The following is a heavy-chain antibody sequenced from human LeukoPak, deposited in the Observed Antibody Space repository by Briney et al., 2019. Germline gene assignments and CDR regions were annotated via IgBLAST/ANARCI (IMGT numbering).Heavy chain of an antibody. CDR1: GFTFSSYW. Sequence: PGGSLRLSCAASGFTFSSYWMSWVRQAPGKGLEWVANIKQDGSEKYYVDSVKGRFTISRDNAKNSLYLQMNSLRAEDTAVYYCARDLGIAAAEGAFDIWGQGTMVTVSS. V-gene: IGHV3-7*01. J-gene: IGHJ3*02. D-gene: IGHD6-13*01. CDR2: IKQDGSEK. CDR3: ARDLGIAAAEGAFDI.